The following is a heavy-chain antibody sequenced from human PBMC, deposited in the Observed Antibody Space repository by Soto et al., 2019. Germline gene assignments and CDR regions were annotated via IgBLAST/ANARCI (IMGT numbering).Heavy chain of an antibody. J-gene: IGHJ4*02. CDR1: GFTFSSYW. D-gene: IGHD3-3*01. CDR2: INSDGSST. V-gene: IGHV3-74*01. CDR3: ARDEYDFWSGYYSPNLAY. Sequence: HPGGSLRLSCAASGFTFSSYWMHWVRQAPGKGLVWVSRINSDGSSTSYADSVKGRFTISRDNAKNTLYLQMNSLRAEDTDENYCARDEYDFWSGYYSPNLAYWGQGTLVTVSS.